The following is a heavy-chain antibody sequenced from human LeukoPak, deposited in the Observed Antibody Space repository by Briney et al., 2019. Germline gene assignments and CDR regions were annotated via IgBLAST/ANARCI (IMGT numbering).Heavy chain of an antibody. J-gene: IGHJ6*02. Sequence: GESLKISCKGSGYTYPSYWIGWVRRMPGKGLEWMGIIYPGDSDTSYSPSFQGQVTISADKSISTAYLHWSSLKASDTAMYYCARLYYNGMDVWGQGTTVTVSS. CDR1: GYTYPSYW. V-gene: IGHV5-51*01. CDR2: IYPGDSDT. CDR3: ARLYYNGMDV.